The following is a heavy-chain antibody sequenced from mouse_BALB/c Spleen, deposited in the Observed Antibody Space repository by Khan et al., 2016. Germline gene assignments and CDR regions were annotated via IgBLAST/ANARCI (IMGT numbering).Heavy chain of an antibody. CDR3: AITTVVADY. D-gene: IGHD1-1*01. J-gene: IGHJ2*01. V-gene: IGHV3-6*02. CDR1: GYSITSGYY. CDR2: LSYDGSN. Sequence: EVQLQESGPGLVKPSQSLSLTCSVTGYSITSGYYWNWIRQFPGNKLEWMGYLSYDGSNNYNPSLKNRISITRDTSTNQFFLKLNSVTTEDTATYYCAITTVVADYWGQGTTLTVSS.